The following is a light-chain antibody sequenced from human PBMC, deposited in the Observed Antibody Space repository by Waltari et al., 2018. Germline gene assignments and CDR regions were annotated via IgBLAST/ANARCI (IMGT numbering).Light chain of an antibody. Sequence: EIVLTQSPATLSLSPGQRATFSGRASQSVGANLAWYQQKPGQAPRLLISDASNRAAGIPARFSGSGSGTDFTLTISSLEPEDFAVYYCQQRTNWRYTFGQGTKLEIK. V-gene: IGKV3-11*01. J-gene: IGKJ2*01. CDR3: QQRTNWRYT. CDR2: DAS. CDR1: QSVGAN.